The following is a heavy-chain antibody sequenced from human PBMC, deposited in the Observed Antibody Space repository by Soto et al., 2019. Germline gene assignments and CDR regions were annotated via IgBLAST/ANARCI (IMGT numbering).Heavy chain of an antibody. V-gene: IGHV3-30*18. Sequence: QVYVVESGGGVVQPGRSLTLSCVVSGFTFSGHAMHWVRQAPGKGLEWVAIVSSDGSRRFYGESVEGRFSISRDNSRNRLYLQRKSRSREDTAVYYCAQEGGVGAIWGLPRGEESWGQGPLVTVSS. J-gene: IGHJ5*02. CDR2: VSSDGSRR. CDR3: AQEGGVGAIWGLPRGEES. D-gene: IGHD1-26*01. CDR1: GFTFSGHA.